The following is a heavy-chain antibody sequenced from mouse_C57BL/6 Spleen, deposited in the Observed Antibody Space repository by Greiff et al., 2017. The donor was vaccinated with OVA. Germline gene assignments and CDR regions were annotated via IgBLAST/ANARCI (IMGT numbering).Heavy chain of an antibody. CDR3: ATLSIATVVATDY. CDR2: ISSGGSYT. J-gene: IGHJ2*01. Sequence: EVNVVESGGDLVKPGGSLKLSCAASGFTFSSYGMSWVRQTPDKRLEWVATISSGGSYTYYPDSVKGRFTISRDNAKNTLYLQMSSLKSEDTAMYYCATLSIATVVATDYWGQGTTLTVSS. CDR1: GFTFSSYG. V-gene: IGHV5-6*01. D-gene: IGHD1-1*01.